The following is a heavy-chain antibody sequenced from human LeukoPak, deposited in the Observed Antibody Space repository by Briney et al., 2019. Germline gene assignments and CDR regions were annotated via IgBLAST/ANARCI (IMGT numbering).Heavy chain of an antibody. CDR3: ARMLRTVWELPYY. D-gene: IGHD1-26*01. Sequence: SETLSLTCTVSGYSISSGYYWGWIRQPPGKGLEWIGSIYHSGRTFYNPSLKSRVTISVDTSKNHFSLKLSSVTAADTAVYYCARMLRTVWELPYYWGQGTLVTVSS. V-gene: IGHV4-38-2*02. J-gene: IGHJ4*02. CDR2: IYHSGRT. CDR1: GYSISSGYY.